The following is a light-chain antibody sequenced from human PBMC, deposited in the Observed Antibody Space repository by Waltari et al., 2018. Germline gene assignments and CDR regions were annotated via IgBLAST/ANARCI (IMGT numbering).Light chain of an antibody. CDR2: YKSDSDK. J-gene: IGLJ2*01. Sequence: QAVLTQPSSLSASPGASASLTCTLRSGLNVANHRIYWYQQKPGSPPQYLLRYKSDSDKQQGSGVPSRFSGSKDASANAGILLISGLQSEDEADYYCMIWRAGASEFGGGTKLTVL. CDR1: SGLNVANHR. V-gene: IGLV5-45*03. CDR3: MIWRAGASE.